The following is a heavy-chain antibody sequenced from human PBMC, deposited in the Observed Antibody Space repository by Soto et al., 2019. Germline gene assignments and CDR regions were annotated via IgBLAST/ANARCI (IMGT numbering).Heavy chain of an antibody. D-gene: IGHD5-18*01. V-gene: IGHV1-69*13. Sequence: SVKVSCKASGGTFSSYAMSWVRQAPGQGLEWMGGIIPIFGAANYAQKLQGRFTITADESTSTAYMELSSMRSEDTAMYYCASVSGYSYANRPANWFDHWGQGTMVTVSS. CDR1: GGTFSSYA. J-gene: IGHJ5*02. CDR2: IIPIFGAA. CDR3: ASVSGYSYANRPANWFDH.